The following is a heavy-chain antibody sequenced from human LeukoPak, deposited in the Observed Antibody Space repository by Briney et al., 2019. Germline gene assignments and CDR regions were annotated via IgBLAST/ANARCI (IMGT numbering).Heavy chain of an antibody. Sequence: PSETLSHTCSVSGDSFSNYYWTWIRQPPGKGLEWIGYIYYSGSTNYNPSLKSRVTISVDTSKNQFSLKLSSVTAADTAVYFCARQLRGEAVAGHLQPFDYWGQGTLVTVSS. V-gene: IGHV4-59*08. CDR2: IYYSGST. J-gene: IGHJ4*02. CDR3: ARQLRGEAVAGHLQPFDY. CDR1: GDSFSNYY. D-gene: IGHD6-19*01.